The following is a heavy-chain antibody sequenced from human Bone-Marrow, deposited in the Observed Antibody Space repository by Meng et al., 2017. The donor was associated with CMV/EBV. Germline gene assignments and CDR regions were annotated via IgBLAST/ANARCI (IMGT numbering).Heavy chain of an antibody. D-gene: IGHD2-15*01. CDR2: IDWDDDK. V-gene: IGHV2-70*12. CDR3: ARIHGGPRCYGDY. J-gene: IGHJ4*02. Sequence: SGPMVKPTQTLTLTCTFSGFSLSTSGVGVGWIRQPPGKALEWLALIDWDDDKSFSTSLKTRLTISKDTSKNQVVLTMTNMDPVDTATYYCARIHGGPRCYGDYWGQGTLVTVSS. CDR1: GFSLSTSGVG.